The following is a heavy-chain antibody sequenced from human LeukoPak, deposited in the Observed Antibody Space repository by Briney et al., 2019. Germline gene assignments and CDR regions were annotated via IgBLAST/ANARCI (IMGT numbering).Heavy chain of an antibody. CDR3: ARAFRMYALHNWFDP. D-gene: IGHD2-8*01. J-gene: IGHJ5*02. CDR1: GGSISSYY. Sequence: SETLSLTCTVSGGSISSYYWSWIRQPPGKGLEWIGYIYYSGSTNYNPSLMSRVTISVDTSKNQFALKLSSVTAADTAVYYCARAFRMYALHNWFDPWGQGTLVTVSS. CDR2: IYYSGST. V-gene: IGHV4-59*01.